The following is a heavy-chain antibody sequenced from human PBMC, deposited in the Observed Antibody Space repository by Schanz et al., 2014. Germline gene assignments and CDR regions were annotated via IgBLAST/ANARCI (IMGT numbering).Heavy chain of an antibody. CDR2: IKQDESER. J-gene: IGHJ4*02. V-gene: IGHV3-7*01. Sequence: EVQLVESGGGLVQPGGSLRLSCAASGFTFSTYWMSWVRQAPGKGLEWVANIKQDESERSYVDSVKGRFTISRDNAKNSLYLQMNSLRAEATAVYSCARDKGGYYPFDYWGQGTLVTVSS. CDR3: ARDKGGYYPFDY. D-gene: IGHD3-3*01. CDR1: GFTFSTYW.